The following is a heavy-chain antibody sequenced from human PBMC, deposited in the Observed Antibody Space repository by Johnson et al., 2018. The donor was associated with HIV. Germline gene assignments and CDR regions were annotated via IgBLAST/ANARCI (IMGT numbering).Heavy chain of an antibody. CDR2: VNQDGSAK. CDR1: GFTFSSYA. J-gene: IGHJ3*02. D-gene: IGHD6-19*01. CDR3: ARDNGAVAGPEGAFDI. V-gene: IGHV3-30*04. Sequence: QVQLVESGGGVVQPGRSLRLSCAASGFTFSSYAMHWVRQAPGKGLEWVANVNQDGSAKFYVDSVKGRFTISRDNSKNTLYLQMNSLRAEDTAVYYCARDNGAVAGPEGAFDIWGQGTMVTVSS.